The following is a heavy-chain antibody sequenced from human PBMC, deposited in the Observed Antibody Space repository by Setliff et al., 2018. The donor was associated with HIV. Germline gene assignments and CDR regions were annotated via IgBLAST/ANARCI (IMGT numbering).Heavy chain of an antibody. CDR3: ASPFGASDSGGYEYEAFAI. J-gene: IGHJ3*02. V-gene: IGHV1-69-2*01. D-gene: IGHD3-22*01. CDR1: GYTLSDYY. Sequence: ASVKVSCKASGYTLSDYYIHWVQQAPGKGLEWMGRIDPEDGETIYAENFQGRVTMTADTSTNTAYMELGSLRFDDTAVYYCASPFGASDSGGYEYEAFAIWGQGTMVTVSS. CDR2: IDPEDGET.